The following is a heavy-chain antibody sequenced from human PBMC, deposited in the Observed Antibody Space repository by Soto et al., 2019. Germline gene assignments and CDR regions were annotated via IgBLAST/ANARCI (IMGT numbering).Heavy chain of an antibody. CDR2: IIPVFRTT. CDR1: GGNFSSYA. V-gene: IGHV1-69*01. Sequence: QVQLVQSGAEVKKPGSSVKVSCKASGGNFSSYAISWLRQAPGQGLEWMGGIIPVFRTTNYEQKLQGRVTITADGSTRTAYMELSSLTAADTAVYYCARSSTYSLIQTPAGNQYYYPMDVWGQGTTVTVSS. CDR3: ARSSTYSLIQTPAGNQYYYPMDV. D-gene: IGHD6-13*01. J-gene: IGHJ6*02.